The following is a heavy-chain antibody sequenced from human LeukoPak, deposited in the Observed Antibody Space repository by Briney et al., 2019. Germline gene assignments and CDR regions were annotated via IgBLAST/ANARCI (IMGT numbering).Heavy chain of an antibody. CDR1: GGSISSYY. CDR2: IYYSGST. D-gene: IGHD3-9*01. J-gene: IGHJ4*02. V-gene: IGHV4-59*01. Sequence: PSETLPLTCTVSGGSISSYYWSWIRRPPGKGLEWIGYIYYSGSTNYDPSLKSRVTISVDTSKNQFSLKLSSVTAADTAVYYCARGRYFDWPPAPYFDYWGQGTLVTVSS. CDR3: ARGRYFDWPPAPYFDY.